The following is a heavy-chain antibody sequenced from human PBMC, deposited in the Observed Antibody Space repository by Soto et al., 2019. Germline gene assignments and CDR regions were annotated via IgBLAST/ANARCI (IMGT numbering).Heavy chain of an antibody. D-gene: IGHD3-10*01. CDR3: ARDDEYSGNGMDV. V-gene: IGHV3-33*01. Sequence: QVQLVEAGGGVVQPGRSLTLSCAASGFTFSNYGMHWVRQAPGKGLEWVAVILNDGSNRYHADSVKGPFTISRDNSKNTLYLQRNSLRAEDTSVYYCARDDEYSGNGMDVWGQGNTVTVS. CDR2: ILNDGSNR. CDR1: GFTFSNYG. J-gene: IGHJ6*02.